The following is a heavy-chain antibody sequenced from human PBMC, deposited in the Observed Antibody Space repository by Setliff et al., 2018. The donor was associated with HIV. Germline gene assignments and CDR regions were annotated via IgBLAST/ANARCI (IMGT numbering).Heavy chain of an antibody. CDR1: GLIFSNYA. CDR2: VSPSGDAT. Sequence: LRLSCAASGLIFSNYALTWVRQAPGKGLEWVSTVSPSGDATYYADSVKGRFTISRDYSKNTLYLQMSSLRAEDSAVYYCAKSASWDLRGWLHWGQGTLVTVSS. J-gene: IGHJ4*02. D-gene: IGHD6-19*01. V-gene: IGHV3-23*01. CDR3: AKSASWDLRGWLH.